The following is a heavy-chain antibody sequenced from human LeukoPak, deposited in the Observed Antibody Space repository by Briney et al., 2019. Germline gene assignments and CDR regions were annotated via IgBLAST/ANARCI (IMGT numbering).Heavy chain of an antibody. V-gene: IGHV4-59*01. Sequence: PSETLSLTCTVSGGSISTYPWSWIRPPQETGLEWIGHISYSGSTNYNHSLQSRVTISVNTSKNQFSLKLTSMTTADTAVYYCAREPTLTTFGYWGQGTLVTVSS. J-gene: IGHJ4*02. CDR2: ISYSGST. CDR1: GGSISTYP. D-gene: IGHD4-17*01. CDR3: AREPTLTTFGY.